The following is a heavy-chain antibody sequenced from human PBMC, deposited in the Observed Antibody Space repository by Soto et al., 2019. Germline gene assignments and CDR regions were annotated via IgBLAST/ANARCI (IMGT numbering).Heavy chain of an antibody. V-gene: IGHV3-48*02. J-gene: IGHJ3*02. CDR1: GFTFSSYS. Sequence: HPGGSLRLSCAASGFTFSSYSMNWVRQAPGKGLEWVSYISSSSSTIYYADSVKGRFTISRDNAKNSLYLQMNSLRDEDTAVYYCAREASYYDFWSGYAIWGQGTMVTVSS. CDR2: ISSSSSTI. D-gene: IGHD3-3*01. CDR3: AREASYYDFWSGYAI.